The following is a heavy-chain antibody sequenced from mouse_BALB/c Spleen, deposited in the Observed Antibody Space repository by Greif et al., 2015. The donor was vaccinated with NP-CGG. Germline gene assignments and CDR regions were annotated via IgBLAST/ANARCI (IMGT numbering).Heavy chain of an antibody. CDR3: ARRLYYGYDFDY. CDR2: IDPSDSYT. D-gene: IGHD1-2*01. V-gene: IGHV1-69*02. Sequence: VQLQQSGAELVKPGASVKLSCKASGYTFTSYWMHWVKQRPGQGLEWIGEIDPSDSYTNYNQKFKGKATLTVDKSSSPAYMQLSILTSEDSAVYYCARRLYYGYDFDYWGQGTTLTVSS. J-gene: IGHJ2*01. CDR1: GYTFTSYW.